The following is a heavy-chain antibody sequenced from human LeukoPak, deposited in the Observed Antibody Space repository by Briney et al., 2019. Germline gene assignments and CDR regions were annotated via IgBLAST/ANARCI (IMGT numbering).Heavy chain of an antibody. V-gene: IGHV3-11*01. CDR1: AFTFSDYY. Sequence: GGSLRLSCAASAFTFSDYYLTWIRQAPGEGLEWIAYISPSGDAMYYADSVKGRFTISRDNARNSLSLQMNSLRAEDTALYYCARTSAWAYYFDYWGQGTLVTVSS. CDR2: ISPSGDAM. CDR3: ARTSAWAYYFDY. D-gene: IGHD6-19*01. J-gene: IGHJ4*02.